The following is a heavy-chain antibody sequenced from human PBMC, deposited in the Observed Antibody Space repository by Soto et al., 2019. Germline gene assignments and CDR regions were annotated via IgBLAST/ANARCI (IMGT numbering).Heavy chain of an antibody. Sequence: PGGSLRLSCAASGFTFSSYAMHWVRQAPGKGLEYVSAISSNGGSTYYANSVKGRFTISRDNSKNTLYLQMGSLRAEDMAVYYCARDHTGSYYTTFDNWFDPWGQGTLVTVSS. CDR1: GFTFSSYA. CDR3: ARDHTGSYYTTFDNWFDP. CDR2: ISSNGGST. V-gene: IGHV3-64*01. D-gene: IGHD3-10*01. J-gene: IGHJ5*02.